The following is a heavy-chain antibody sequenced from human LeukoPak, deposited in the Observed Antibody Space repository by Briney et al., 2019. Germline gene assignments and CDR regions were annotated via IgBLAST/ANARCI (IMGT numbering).Heavy chain of an antibody. Sequence: SETLSLTCTVSGGSVSSGSYYWSWIRQPPGKGLERIGYIYYSGSTNYNPSLKSRVTISVDTSKNQSSLKLSSVTAADTAVYYCARSRYYDILTGYYRGLDFDYWGQGTLVTVSS. V-gene: IGHV4-61*01. CDR2: IYYSGST. D-gene: IGHD3-9*01. J-gene: IGHJ4*02. CDR3: ARSRYYDILTGYYRGLDFDY. CDR1: GGSVSSGSYY.